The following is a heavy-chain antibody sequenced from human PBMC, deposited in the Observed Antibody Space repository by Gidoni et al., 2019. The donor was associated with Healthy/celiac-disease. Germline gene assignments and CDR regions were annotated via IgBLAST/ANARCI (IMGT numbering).Heavy chain of an antibody. Sequence: QVQLVQSGAEVKKPGSSVKVSCKASGGTFSSYSISWVRQVPGQGLEWMGGLIPIFGQANYEQKLQGRVTITEDKSTSTAYMELSSLRSEDTAVYYCATCRAPLPDLEPYDYYYYYYGMDVWGQGTTVTVSS. V-gene: IGHV1-69*06. J-gene: IGHJ6*02. CDR1: GGTFSSYS. D-gene: IGHD1-1*01. CDR3: ATCRAPLPDLEPYDYYYYYYGMDV. CDR2: LIPIFGQA.